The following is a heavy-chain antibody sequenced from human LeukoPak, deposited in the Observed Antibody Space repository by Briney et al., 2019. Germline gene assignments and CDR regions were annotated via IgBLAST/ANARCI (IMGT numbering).Heavy chain of an antibody. CDR1: GFTFSTYD. V-gene: IGHV3-23*01. Sequence: GGSLRLSCAASGFTFSTYDMNWVSQAPGKGLEWVAAINDGGYNTYYADSVRGRFTISGDNAKNTLYLQMNSLRAEDTAVYYCAKKETVVSPGNYFDHWGQGTLVTVSS. J-gene: IGHJ4*02. CDR2: INDGGYNT. D-gene: IGHD4-23*01. CDR3: AKKETVVSPGNYFDH.